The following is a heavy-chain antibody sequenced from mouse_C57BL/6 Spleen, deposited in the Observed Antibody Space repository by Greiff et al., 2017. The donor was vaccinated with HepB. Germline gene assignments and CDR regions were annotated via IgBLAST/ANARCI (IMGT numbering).Heavy chain of an antibody. CDR1: GYTFTSYW. CDR3: ARGDWVKVSLDY. J-gene: IGHJ2*01. Sequence: QVQLKQPGAELVMPGASVKLSCKASGYTFTSYWMHWVKQRPGQGLEWIGEIDPSDSYTNYNQKFKGKSTLTVDKSSSTAYMQLSSLTSEDSAVYYCARGDWVKVSLDYWGQGTTLTVSS. CDR2: IDPSDSYT. D-gene: IGHD4-1*01. V-gene: IGHV1-69*01.